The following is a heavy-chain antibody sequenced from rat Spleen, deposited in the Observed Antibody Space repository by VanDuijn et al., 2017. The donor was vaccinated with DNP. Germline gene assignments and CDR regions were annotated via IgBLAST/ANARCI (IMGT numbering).Heavy chain of an antibody. J-gene: IGHJ2*01. CDR2: ISPSGGDT. D-gene: IGHD1-11*01. CDR3: AKGGDYGGFDY. CDR1: GFTFSHYV. Sequence: EVQLVESGGGLVQPGRSLKLSCVASGFTFSHYVIHWIRQAPTKGLEWVASISPSGGDTYYRDSVKGRFSISRDNAENTVYLQMNSLRSEDTATYYCAKGGDYGGFDYWGQGVMVTVSS. V-gene: IGHV5-19*01.